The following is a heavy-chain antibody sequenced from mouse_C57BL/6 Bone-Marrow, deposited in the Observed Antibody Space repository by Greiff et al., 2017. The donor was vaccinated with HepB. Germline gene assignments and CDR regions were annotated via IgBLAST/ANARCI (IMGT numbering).Heavy chain of an antibody. V-gene: IGHV1-26*01. J-gene: IGHJ4*01. D-gene: IGHD2-1*01. Sequence: EVQLQQSGPELVKPGASVKISCKASGYTFTDYYMNWVKQSHGKSLEWIGDINPNNGGTSYNQKFKGKATLTVDKSSSTAYMELRSLTSEDSAVYYCAKGAGNPYAMDYWGQGTSVTVSS. CDR3: AKGAGNPYAMDY. CDR1: GYTFTDYY. CDR2: INPNNGGT.